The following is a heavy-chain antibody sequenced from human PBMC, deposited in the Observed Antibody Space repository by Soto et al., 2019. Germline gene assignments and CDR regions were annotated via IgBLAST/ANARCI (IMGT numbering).Heavy chain of an antibody. D-gene: IGHD3-16*01. CDR3: ASGLGCVRGL. CDR2: IKQDGSET. V-gene: IGHV3-7*01. CDR1: GFTFTNYW. J-gene: IGHJ4*02. Sequence: EVQLVESGGGLVQPGGSLRLSCAASGFTFTNYWMSWVRQAPGQGLEWVANIKQDGSETYSVDYVRGRFTISRDNAKNSLYLEMHSLRDDDTALYYCASGLGCVRGLWGQGTLVAVSS.